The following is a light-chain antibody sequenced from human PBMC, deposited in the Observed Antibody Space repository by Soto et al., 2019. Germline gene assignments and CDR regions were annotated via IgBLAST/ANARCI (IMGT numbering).Light chain of an antibody. CDR2: ATS. V-gene: IGKV3-15*01. CDR1: QSVGNN. CDR3: RQYGDWPLT. J-gene: IGKJ4*01. Sequence: EIVVTQSPATLSVSPGERATLSCRASQSVGNNFAWYQQKPGQAPRLLIFATSTRATGVPARFSGSGSGTEFTLTIGSLQSEDVAVCYCRQYGDWPLTFGGGAKVEIE.